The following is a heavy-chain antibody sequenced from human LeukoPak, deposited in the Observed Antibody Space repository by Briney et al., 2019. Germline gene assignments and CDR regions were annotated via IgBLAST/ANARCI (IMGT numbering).Heavy chain of an antibody. J-gene: IGHJ4*02. V-gene: IGHV3-21*01. CDR3: ARQYRGRAAAGPSGGWDYYFDY. D-gene: IGHD6-13*01. CDR2: ISSSSSYI. Sequence: GGSLRLSCAASGFTFSSYSMNWVRQAPGKGLEWVPSISSSSSYIYYADSVKGRFTISRDNAKNSLYLQMNSLRAEDTAVYYCARQYRGRAAAGPSGGWDYYFDYWGQGTLVTVSS. CDR1: GFTFSSYS.